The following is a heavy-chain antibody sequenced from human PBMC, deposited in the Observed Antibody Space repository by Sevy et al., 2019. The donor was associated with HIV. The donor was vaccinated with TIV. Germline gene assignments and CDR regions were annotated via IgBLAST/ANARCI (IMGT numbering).Heavy chain of an antibody. CDR3: ARGRFLNDFWSGYYSRGMDL. CDR1: GGSFSGYY. J-gene: IGHJ6*02. Sequence: SETLSLTCAVYGGSFSGYYWSWIRQPPGKGLEWIGEINHSGSTNYNPSLKSRVTISVDTSKNQFSLKLSSVTAADTAVYYCARGRFLNDFWSGYYSRGMDLWGQGTTVTVSS. CDR2: INHSGST. V-gene: IGHV4-34*01. D-gene: IGHD3-3*01.